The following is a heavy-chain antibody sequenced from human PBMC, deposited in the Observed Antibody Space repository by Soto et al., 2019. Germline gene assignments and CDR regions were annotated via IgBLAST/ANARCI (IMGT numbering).Heavy chain of an antibody. J-gene: IGHJ6*02. CDR3: ARVHDSSGYSDYYYGMDV. Sequence: QLQLQESASGLVKPSQTLSLTCAVSGGSISSGGYSWSWIRQPPGKGLEWIGYIYHSGSTYYNPSLKSRVXXXVXXSKSQFSRKLSSVTAADTAVYYCARVHDSSGYSDYYYGMDVWGQGTTVTVSS. V-gene: IGHV4-30-2*01. CDR1: GGSISSGGYS. CDR2: IYHSGST. D-gene: IGHD3-22*01.